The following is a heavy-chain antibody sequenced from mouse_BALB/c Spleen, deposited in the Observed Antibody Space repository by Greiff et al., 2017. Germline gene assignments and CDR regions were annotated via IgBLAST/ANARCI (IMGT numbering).Heavy chain of an antibody. J-gene: IGHJ3*01. CDR1: GYTFTSYY. D-gene: IGHD1-1*01. V-gene: IGHV1S56*01. CDR3: ARWTTAY. CDR2: IYPGNVNT. Sequence: QVQLKESGPELVKPGASVRISCKASGYTFTSYYIHWVKQRPGQGLEWIGWIYPGNVNTKYNEKFKGKATLTADKSSSTAYMQLSSLTSEDSAVYFCARWTTAYWGQGTLVTVSA.